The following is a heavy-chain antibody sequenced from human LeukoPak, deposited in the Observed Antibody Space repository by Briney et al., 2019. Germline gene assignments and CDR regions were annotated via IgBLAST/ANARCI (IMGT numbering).Heavy chain of an antibody. V-gene: IGHV1-2*02. D-gene: IGHD3-22*01. J-gene: IGHJ4*02. Sequence: GASVKVSCKASGYTFTGYYMHWVRQAPGQGLEWMGWINPNSGGTNYAQKFQGRVTMTRDTSISTAYMELSRLRSDDTAVYYCARDMNYYDSSGYTGYWGQGTLVTVSS. CDR2: INPNSGGT. CDR1: GYTFTGYY. CDR3: ARDMNYYDSSGYTGY.